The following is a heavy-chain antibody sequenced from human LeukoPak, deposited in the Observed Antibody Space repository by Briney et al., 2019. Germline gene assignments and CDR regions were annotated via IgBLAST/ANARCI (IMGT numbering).Heavy chain of an antibody. CDR3: AKDRIPIAVAGPFQH. D-gene: IGHD6-19*01. J-gene: IGHJ1*01. CDR2: ISYDGSNK. CDR1: GFTFSSYA. Sequence: GGSLRLSCAASGFTFSSYAMHWVRQAPGKGLEWVAVISYDGSNKYYADSVKGRFTISRDNSKNTLYLQMNSLRAEDTAVYYCAKDRIPIAVAGPFQHWGQGTLVAVSS. V-gene: IGHV3-30-3*01.